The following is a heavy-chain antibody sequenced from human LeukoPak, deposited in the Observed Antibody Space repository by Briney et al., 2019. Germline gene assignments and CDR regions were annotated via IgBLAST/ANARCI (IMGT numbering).Heavy chain of an antibody. CDR1: GFTFSRHA. CDR3: TKRRGDIYDGNSFDY. J-gene: IGHJ4*02. D-gene: IGHD4-23*01. V-gene: IGHV3-23*01. CDR2: ISGSGGYT. Sequence: PGGSLRLPCAASGFTFSRHAMSWVRQAPGKGLEWVSVISGSGGYTNYADSVKGRFTISRDNSKNTLYLQMNSLRVEDTAVYYCTKRRGDIYDGNSFDYWGQGTLVTVSS.